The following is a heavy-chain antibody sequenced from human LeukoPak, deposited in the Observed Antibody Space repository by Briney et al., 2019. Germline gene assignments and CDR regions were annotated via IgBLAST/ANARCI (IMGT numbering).Heavy chain of an antibody. CDR1: GGSISRGDYY. CDR3: ARVEVGATFDP. Sequence: SETLSLTCTVSGGSISRGDYYWSWIRQPPGKGLEWIGYIYYSGSIYYNPSLKSRVTISVDTSKNQFSLKLSSVTAADTDVYYCARVEVGATFDPWGQGTLVTVSS. V-gene: IGHV4-30-4*08. J-gene: IGHJ5*02. D-gene: IGHD1-26*01. CDR2: IYYSGSI.